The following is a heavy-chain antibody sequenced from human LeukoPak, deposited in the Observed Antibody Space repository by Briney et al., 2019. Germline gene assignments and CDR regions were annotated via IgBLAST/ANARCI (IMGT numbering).Heavy chain of an antibody. CDR1: GFTFSSYA. D-gene: IGHD4-17*01. V-gene: IGHV3-64*01. CDR2: ISSNGGST. J-gene: IGHJ4*02. CDR3: ARGSRPDYGEPYFDY. Sequence: GGSLRLSCAASGFTFSSYAMHWVRQAPGKGLEYVSAISSNGGSTYYANSVKGRFTISRDNSKNTLYLQMGSLRAEDMAVYYCARGSRPDYGEPYFDYWGQGTLVTVSS.